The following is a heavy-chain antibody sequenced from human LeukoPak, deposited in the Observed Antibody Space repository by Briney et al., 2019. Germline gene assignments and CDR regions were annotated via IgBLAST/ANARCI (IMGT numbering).Heavy chain of an antibody. CDR3: ARGVMSTTGTYSEGY. J-gene: IGHJ4*02. V-gene: IGHV4-34*01. D-gene: IGHD1-1*01. CDR1: GGSFSGYY. CDR2: INHSGST. Sequence: SETPSLTCAVYGGSFSGYYWSWIRQPPGKGLEWIGEINHSGSTNYNPSLKSRVTISVDTSKNQFSLKLSSVTAADTAVYYCARGVMSTTGTYSEGYWGQGTLVTVSS.